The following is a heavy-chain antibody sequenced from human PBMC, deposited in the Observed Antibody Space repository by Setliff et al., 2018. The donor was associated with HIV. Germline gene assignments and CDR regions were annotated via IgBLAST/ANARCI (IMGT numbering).Heavy chain of an antibody. CDR2: ISAYIGDT. CDR3: ARAVGGSNYFDYSGYQDF. V-gene: IGHV1-18*01. D-gene: IGHD3-22*01. CDR1: GYPFDSYG. J-gene: IGHJ4*02. Sequence: GASVKVSCKTSGYPFDSYGISWVRQAPGQGLEWMGWISAYIGDTKYAQRFQGRVTMTTDPSTPTAYMELRSLKSEDTAVYYCARAVGGSNYFDYSGYQDFWGQGTQGTVSS.